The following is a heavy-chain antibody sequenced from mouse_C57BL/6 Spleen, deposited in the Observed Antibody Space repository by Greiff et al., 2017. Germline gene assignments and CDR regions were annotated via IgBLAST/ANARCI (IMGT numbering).Heavy chain of an antibody. J-gene: IGHJ3*01. CDR1: GFSFNTYA. CDR2: IRRKRNNYAT. Sequence: EVQLVESGGGLVQPKGSLKLSCAASGFSFNTYAMNWVRQAPGKGLEWVARIRRKRNNYATYYADSVKDRFTISRDDSESMLYLQMNNLKTEDTAMYYCVRGYDYDGAWFAYWGQGTLVTVSA. CDR3: VRGYDYDGAWFAY. D-gene: IGHD2-4*01. V-gene: IGHV10-1*01.